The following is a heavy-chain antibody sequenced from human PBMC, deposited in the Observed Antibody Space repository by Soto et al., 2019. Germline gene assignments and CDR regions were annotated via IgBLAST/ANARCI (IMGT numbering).Heavy chain of an antibody. J-gene: IGHJ4*02. V-gene: IGHV4-59*01. CDR3: ARSDYGDYVPIFDY. CDR2: IYYSGST. CDR1: GGSISSYY. D-gene: IGHD4-17*01. Sequence: SETLSLTCTVSGGSISSYYWSWIRQPPGKGLEWIGYIYYSGSTNYNPSLKSRVTISVDTSKNQFSLKLSSVTAADTAVYYCARSDYGDYVPIFDYWGQGTLVTVSS.